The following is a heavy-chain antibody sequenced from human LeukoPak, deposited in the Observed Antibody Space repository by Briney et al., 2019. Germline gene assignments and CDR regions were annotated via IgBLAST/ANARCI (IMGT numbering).Heavy chain of an antibody. CDR3: ALQGVRGASYYFDY. Sequence: ASVKVSCKASGYTFTGYTMHWVRQAPGQRLEWMGWINAGNGNTKYSQRFQGRVTITRDASASTAYMELSSLGSEDTAVYYCALQGVRGASYYFDYWGQGTLATVSS. CDR1: GYTFTGYT. J-gene: IGHJ4*02. V-gene: IGHV1-3*01. D-gene: IGHD3-10*01. CDR2: INAGNGNT.